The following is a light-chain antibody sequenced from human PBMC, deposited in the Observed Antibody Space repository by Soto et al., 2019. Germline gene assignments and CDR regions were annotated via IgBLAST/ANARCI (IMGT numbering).Light chain of an antibody. CDR1: SSDVGSYNL. CDR2: EVS. J-gene: IGLJ1*01. Sequence: QSVLTQPASVSGSPGQSITIPCTGTSSDVGSYNLVSWYQQHPGKAPKLMIYEVSKRPSGVSNRFSGSKSGNTASLTISGLQAEDEADYYCCSYAGSSTFPYVFGTGTKVTXL. V-gene: IGLV2-23*02. CDR3: CSYAGSSTFPYV.